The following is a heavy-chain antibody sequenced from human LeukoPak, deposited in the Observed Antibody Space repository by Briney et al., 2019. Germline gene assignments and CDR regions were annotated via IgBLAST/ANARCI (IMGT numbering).Heavy chain of an antibody. CDR1: GGSFSFYY. CDR2: ISLSGST. CDR3: ARGGFYCGDDCYY. Sequence: SETLSLTCAVYGGSFSFYYWSWIRQPPEKGLEWIGEISLSGSTNYNPSLKSRVTISIDTSKNQFSLKLSSVTAADTAVYYCARGGFYCGDDCYYWGQGTLVTVSS. J-gene: IGHJ4*02. V-gene: IGHV4-34*01. D-gene: IGHD2-21*02.